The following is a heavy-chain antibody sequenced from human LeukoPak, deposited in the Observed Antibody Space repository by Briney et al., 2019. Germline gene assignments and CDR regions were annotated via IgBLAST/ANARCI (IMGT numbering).Heavy chain of an antibody. J-gene: IGHJ3*02. Sequence: SETLSLTCTVSVGSISSSSYCCGWIRQPPGKGLEWIGSICYSGSTFYNPSLKSRVALAVDTSENQFSLKLSSVTAADTAVYYCARTNAFDIWGQGTMVTVSS. CDR2: ICYSGST. V-gene: IGHV4-39*01. CDR1: VGSISSSSYC. CDR3: ARTNAFDI.